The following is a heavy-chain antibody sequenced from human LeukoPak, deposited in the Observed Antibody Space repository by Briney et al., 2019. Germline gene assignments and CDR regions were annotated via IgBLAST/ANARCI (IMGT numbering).Heavy chain of an antibody. D-gene: IGHD3-22*01. CDR3: AADYYDSSGYLGFDP. CDR2: IVVGSGNT. V-gene: IGHV1-58*02. J-gene: IGHJ5*02. CDR1: GFTFTSSA. Sequence: GASVKVSCKASGFTFTSSAMQWVRQARGQRLEWIGWIVVGSGNTNYAQKFQERVTITRDMSTSTAYMELSGLRSEDTAVYYCAADYYDSSGYLGFDPWGQGTLVTVSS.